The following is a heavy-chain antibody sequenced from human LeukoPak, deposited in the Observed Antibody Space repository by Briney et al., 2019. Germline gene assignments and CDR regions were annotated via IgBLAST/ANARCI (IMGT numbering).Heavy chain of an antibody. CDR3: ARVSSGYYLDY. Sequence: GGSLRLSCAASGSTFSSYAMSWVRQAPGKGLEWVSGISGSGGSTYYADSVKGRFTISRDNSKNSLYLQMNSLRAEDTAVYFCARVSSGYYLDYWGQGTLVTVSS. D-gene: IGHD3-22*01. V-gene: IGHV3-23*01. CDR1: GSTFSSYA. J-gene: IGHJ4*02. CDR2: ISGSGGST.